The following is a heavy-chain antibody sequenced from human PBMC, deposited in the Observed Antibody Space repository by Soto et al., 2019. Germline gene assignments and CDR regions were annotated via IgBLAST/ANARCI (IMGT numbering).Heavy chain of an antibody. CDR1: GGSISSSNW. CDR2: IYHSGST. J-gene: IGHJ4*02. Sequence: SETLSLTCAVSGGSISSSNWWSWVRQPPGKGLEWIGEIYHSGSTNYNPSLKSRVTISVDKSKNQFSLKLSPVTAADTAVYYCARAGYGGNSGDYWGQGTLVTVSS. D-gene: IGHD2-21*02. V-gene: IGHV4-4*02. CDR3: ARAGYGGNSGDY.